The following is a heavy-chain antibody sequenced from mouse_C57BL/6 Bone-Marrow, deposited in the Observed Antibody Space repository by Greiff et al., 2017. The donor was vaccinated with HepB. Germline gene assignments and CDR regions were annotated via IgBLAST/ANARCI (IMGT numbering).Heavy chain of an antibody. CDR2: IYPGSGST. CDR1: GYTFTSYW. J-gene: IGHJ3*01. V-gene: IGHV1-55*01. D-gene: IGHD1-1*01. CDR3: ARDYGSISWFAY. Sequence: QVQLQQPGAELVKPGASVKMSCKASGYTFTSYWITWVKQRPGQGLEWIGDIYPGSGSTNYNEKFKSKATLTVDTSSSTAYMQLSSLTSEDSAVYYCARDYGSISWFAYWGQGTLVTVSA.